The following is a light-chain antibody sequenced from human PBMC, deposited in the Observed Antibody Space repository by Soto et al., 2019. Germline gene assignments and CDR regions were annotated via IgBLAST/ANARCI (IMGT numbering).Light chain of an antibody. CDR3: QKYYSAPWT. Sequence: DIQMTQSPSSLSASIGDRVTITCRASQGINNNLAWYQQKPGKVPKLLIYAAITVQSVAPSRFSASGSGTEFTLTISSLQPEDVATYYCQKYYSAPWTFGQGTKVEVK. V-gene: IGKV1-27*01. CDR2: AAI. CDR1: QGINNN. J-gene: IGKJ1*01.